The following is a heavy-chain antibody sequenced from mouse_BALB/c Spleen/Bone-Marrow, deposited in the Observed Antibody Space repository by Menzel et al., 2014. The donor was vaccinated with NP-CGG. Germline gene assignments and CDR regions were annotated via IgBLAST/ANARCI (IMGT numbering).Heavy chain of an antibody. D-gene: IGHD3-1*01. CDR1: GDSITSGY. CDR3: ARSGSSGYHYYAMDY. J-gene: IGHJ4*01. V-gene: IGHV3-8*02. Sequence: EVQLQQSGPSLVKPSQTLSLTCSVTGDSITSGYWNWIRKFPGYKLEYMGFISYSSSTYYNPSLKSRISITRDTSKNLYYLQLNSVTTEDSATYYCARSGSSGYHYYAMDYWGQGTSVTVSS. CDR2: ISYSSST.